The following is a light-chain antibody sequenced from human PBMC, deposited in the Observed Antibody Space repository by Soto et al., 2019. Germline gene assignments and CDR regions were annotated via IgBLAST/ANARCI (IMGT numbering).Light chain of an antibody. CDR3: QQYSHWPPFT. Sequence: EIVMTQSPATLSVSPGERATLSCRASQSVSSNLAWYQQKPGQAPRLLIYGASTRATGIPARFSGSGSGTELTLTISSLQSEDFAVYYCQQYSHWPPFTFGPGTKVDIK. V-gene: IGKV3-15*01. J-gene: IGKJ3*01. CDR2: GAS. CDR1: QSVSSN.